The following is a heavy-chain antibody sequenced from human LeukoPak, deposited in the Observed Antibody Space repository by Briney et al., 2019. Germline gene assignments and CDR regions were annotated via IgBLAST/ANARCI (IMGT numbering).Heavy chain of an antibody. CDR1: GGSISSGGYS. CDR3: ARASLAYCGGGCYSSEYFQH. V-gene: IGHV4-30-2*01. CDR2: IYHSGST. D-gene: IGHD2-21*02. Sequence: PSQTLSLTCAVSGGSISSGGYSWSWIRQPPGKGLEWIGYIYHSGSTYYNPSLKSRVTISVDRSKNQFSLKLSSVTAADTAVYYCARASLAYCGGGCYSSEYFQHWGQGTLVTVSS. J-gene: IGHJ1*01.